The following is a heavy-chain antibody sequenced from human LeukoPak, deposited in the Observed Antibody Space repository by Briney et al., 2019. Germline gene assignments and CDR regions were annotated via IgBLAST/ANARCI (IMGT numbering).Heavy chain of an antibody. D-gene: IGHD6-13*01. J-gene: IGHJ4*02. CDR2: IRYDGSNK. CDR3: AKSGTRSSWSPRVKTYLDD. CDR1: GFTFSSYG. V-gene: IGHV3-30*02. Sequence: SGGSLRLSCAASGFTFSSYGMHWVREAPGKGLEWVAFIRYDGSNKYYADSVKGRFTISRDNSKNTLYLQMNSLRAEDTAVYYCAKSGTRSSWSPRVKTYLDDWGQGTLVTVSS.